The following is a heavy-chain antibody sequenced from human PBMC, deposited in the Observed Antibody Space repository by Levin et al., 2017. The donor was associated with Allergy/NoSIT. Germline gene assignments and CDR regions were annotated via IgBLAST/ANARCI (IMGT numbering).Heavy chain of an antibody. Sequence: GESLKISCKASGYTFTSYGISWVRQAPGQGLEWMGWISAYNGDTNYAQKFQGRVTMTTDTSTSTAYMELRSLRSDDTAVYYCVTAGRGMDVWGQGTTVTVSS. V-gene: IGHV1-18*01. CDR3: VTAGRGMDV. CDR2: ISAYNGDT. CDR1: GYTFTSYG. D-gene: IGHD2-15*01. J-gene: IGHJ6*02.